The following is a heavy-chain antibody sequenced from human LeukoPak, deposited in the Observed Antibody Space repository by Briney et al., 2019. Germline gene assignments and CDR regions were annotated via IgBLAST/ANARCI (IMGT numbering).Heavy chain of an antibody. J-gene: IGHJ4*02. CDR2: LSYDGGNK. CDR1: GFTFDDYA. Sequence: PGRSLRLSCAASGFTFDDYAMHWVRQAPGKGLEWVATLSYDGGNKYYADSVKGRFTISRDNSKNTLYLQMNSLRAEDTAVFYCARGHYYDSGGPFNYWGQGTLVTVSS. D-gene: IGHD3-10*01. V-gene: IGHV3-30-3*01. CDR3: ARGHYYDSGGPFNY.